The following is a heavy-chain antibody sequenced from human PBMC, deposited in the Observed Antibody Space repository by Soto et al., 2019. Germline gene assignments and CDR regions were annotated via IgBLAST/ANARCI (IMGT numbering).Heavy chain of an antibody. V-gene: IGHV3-30*18. CDR3: AKDPGYGDYEDYFDY. CDR1: GFAFSTYA. Sequence: QVQLVESGGGVVQPGRSLRISCAASGFAFSTYAMHWVRQAPGKGLEWVAVMSYDGSNKYYADSVKGRFTISRDNSKNTLYLQMNSLRTEDTAVYYCAKDPGYGDYEDYFDYWGQGTLVTVSS. CDR2: MSYDGSNK. J-gene: IGHJ4*02. D-gene: IGHD4-17*01.